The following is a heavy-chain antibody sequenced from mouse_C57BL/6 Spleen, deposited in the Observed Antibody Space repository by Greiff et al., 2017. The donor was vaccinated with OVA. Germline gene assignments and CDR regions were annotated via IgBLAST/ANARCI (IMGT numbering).Heavy chain of an antibody. Sequence: QVQLQQPGAELVKPGASVKLSCKASGYTFTSYWMQWVKQRPGQGLEWIGEIDPSDSSTNYNQKFKGKATLTVDTSSSTAYMQLSSLTSEDSAVYYCARWGLRRLYYYAMDYWGQGTSVTVSS. CDR3: ARWGLRRLYYYAMDY. J-gene: IGHJ4*01. D-gene: IGHD2-2*01. V-gene: IGHV1-50*01. CDR2: IDPSDSST. CDR1: GYTFTSYW.